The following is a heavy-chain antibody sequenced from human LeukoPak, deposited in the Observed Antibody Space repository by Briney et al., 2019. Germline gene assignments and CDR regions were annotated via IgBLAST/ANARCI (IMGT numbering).Heavy chain of an antibody. CDR3: VRGGTYCDSTCKGADY. J-gene: IGHJ4*02. V-gene: IGHV3-21*01. CDR2: ISSSSTYI. CDR1: GFTFRSYS. Sequence: PGGSLRLSCAASGFTFRSYSMNWVRQAPGKGLEWVSSISSSSTYIYYADSVKGRFIISRDNAKNSLYLQMNSLRAEDTAVYYCVRGGTYCDSTCKGADYWGQGTLVAVSS. D-gene: IGHD2/OR15-2a*01.